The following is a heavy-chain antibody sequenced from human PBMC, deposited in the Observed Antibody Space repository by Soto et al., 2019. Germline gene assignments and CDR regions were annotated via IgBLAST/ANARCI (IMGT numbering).Heavy chain of an antibody. V-gene: IGHV3-33*01. J-gene: IGHJ4*02. CDR3: AREAMVRGVIPDY. Sequence: QVQLVESGGGVVQPGRSLRLSCAASGFTFSSYGMHWVRQAPGKGLEWVAVIWYDGSNKYYADSVKGRFTISRDNSKNTLYLQMNSLRAEDTAVYYCAREAMVRGVIPDYWGQGTLVNVSA. CDR2: IWYDGSNK. D-gene: IGHD3-10*01. CDR1: GFTFSSYG.